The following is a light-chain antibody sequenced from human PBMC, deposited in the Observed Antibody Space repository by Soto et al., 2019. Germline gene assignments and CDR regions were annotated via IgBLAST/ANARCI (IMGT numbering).Light chain of an antibody. CDR1: QSVSASY. Sequence: EIVLTQSPGTLSLSPGERVTLSCRASQSVSASYLGWYQQKSGQAPRLLIYATASRATGIPDRFSGSGSGTEFSLTISRLEPEDFAVYYCQHFGNSQYTFGQGTKVDIK. V-gene: IGKV3-20*01. J-gene: IGKJ2*01. CDR2: ATA. CDR3: QHFGNSQYT.